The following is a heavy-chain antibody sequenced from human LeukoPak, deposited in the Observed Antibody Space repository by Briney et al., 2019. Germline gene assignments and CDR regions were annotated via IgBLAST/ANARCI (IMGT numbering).Heavy chain of an antibody. CDR1: GFTFSSYA. CDR3: AREGGSYYLEY. CDR2: TYSGGST. Sequence: PGGSLRLSCAASGFTFSSYAMHWVRQAPGKGLEWVSVTYSGGSTHYADSVKGRFTISRDNSKNTLYLQMNSLRDEDTAVYYCAREGGSYYLEYWGQGTLVTVSS. D-gene: IGHD3-16*01. V-gene: IGHV3-53*01. J-gene: IGHJ4*02.